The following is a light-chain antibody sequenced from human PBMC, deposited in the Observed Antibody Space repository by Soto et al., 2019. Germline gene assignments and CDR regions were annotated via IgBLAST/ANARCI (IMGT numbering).Light chain of an antibody. CDR2: EVS. CDR3: CSSAGSNNF. CDR1: SSDVGGYNF. J-gene: IGLJ2*01. V-gene: IGLV2-8*01. Sequence: QSVLTQPPSASGSPGQSVTISCTGTSSDVGGYNFVSWYQQHPGKAPKLIIYEVSKRPSGVPDRFSGSKSGNTASLTVSGLQAEDEAAYYCCSSAGSNNFFGGGTKVTVL.